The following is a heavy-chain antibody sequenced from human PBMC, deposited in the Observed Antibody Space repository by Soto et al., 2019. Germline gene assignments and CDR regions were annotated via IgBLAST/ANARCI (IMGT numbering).Heavy chain of an antibody. CDR2: LYWDDDK. CDR3: AHRPRGYSYYFDY. Sequence: QITLKESGPTLVKPTQTLTLTCTFSGFSLSTRGVGVGWIRQPPGKALEWLALLYWDDDKGYSPSLKSRLTITTATSKNQVVLTVTNMDPVDTATYYCAHRPRGYSYYFDYWGQGTLVTVSS. V-gene: IGHV2-5*02. D-gene: IGHD5-18*01. J-gene: IGHJ4*02. CDR1: GFSLSTRGVG.